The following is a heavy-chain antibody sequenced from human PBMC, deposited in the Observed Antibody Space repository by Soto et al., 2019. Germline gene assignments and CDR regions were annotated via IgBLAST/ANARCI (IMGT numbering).Heavy chain of an antibody. CDR2: IYPGDSDT. CDR1: GYTFTSYW. J-gene: IGHJ6*02. D-gene: IGHD3-9*01. V-gene: IGHV5-51*01. CDR3: ARGDYDILTGSYTSYYCMDV. Sequence: GESLKISCKGSGYTFTSYWIGWVRQMPGKGLEWMGIIYPGDSDTRYSPSFQGQVTISADKSINTAYLQWSSLKASDTAMYYCARGDYDILTGSYTSYYCMDVWGQGTTVTVS.